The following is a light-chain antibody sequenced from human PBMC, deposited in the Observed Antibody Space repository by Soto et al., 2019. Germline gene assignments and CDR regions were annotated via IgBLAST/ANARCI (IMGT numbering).Light chain of an antibody. CDR2: AAS. V-gene: IGKV1-27*01. CDR3: QKYNSAPRRT. J-gene: IGKJ1*01. CDR1: QGISNY. Sequence: DIQMTQSPSSLSASVGDRVTITCRASQGISNYLAWYQQKPGKVPKLLIYAASTLQSGVPSRFSGSGYGTDFTLTISSLQPEDVATYYCQKYNSAPRRTFGQGTKVEIK.